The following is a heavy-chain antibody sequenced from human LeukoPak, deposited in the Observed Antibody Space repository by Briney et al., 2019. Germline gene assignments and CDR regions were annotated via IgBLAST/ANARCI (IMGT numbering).Heavy chain of an antibody. D-gene: IGHD7-27*01. J-gene: IGHJ4*02. CDR1: GYSISSGYH. CDR2: VYRSGST. Sequence: PSETLSLTCVVSGYSISSGYHWGWIRQPPGKGLEWIGSVYRSGSTYYNPSLKSRVTISVDTSKNQISLKVRSVTAADTAAYYCARENWVFDYWGQGILVTVSS. CDR3: ARENWVFDY. V-gene: IGHV4-38-2*02.